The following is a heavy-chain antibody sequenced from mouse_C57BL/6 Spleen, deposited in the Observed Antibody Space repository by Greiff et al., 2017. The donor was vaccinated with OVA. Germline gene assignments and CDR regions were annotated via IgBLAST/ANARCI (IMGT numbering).Heavy chain of an antibody. CDR3: ARRSTTVVADWYFDV. D-gene: IGHD1-1*01. Sequence: EVHLVESGGGLVKPGGSLKLSCAASGFTFSDYGMHWVRQAPEKGLEWVAYISSGSSTIYYADTVKGRFTISRDNAKNTLFLQMTSLRSEDTAMYYCARRSTTVVADWYFDVWGTGTTVTVSS. J-gene: IGHJ1*03. CDR2: ISSGSSTI. V-gene: IGHV5-17*01. CDR1: GFTFSDYG.